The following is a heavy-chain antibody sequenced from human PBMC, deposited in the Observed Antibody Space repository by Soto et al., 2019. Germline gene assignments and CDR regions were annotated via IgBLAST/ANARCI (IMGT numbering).Heavy chain of an antibody. V-gene: IGHV4-34*01. Sequence: QVQLQQWGAGLLKPSETLSLNCAVYGGSFYWTWIRQPPGEGLERIGEIRHSGSTNYNPSLKSRVSISIDRSKSQVSLTVYAVTAADTAVYYCARGGGDYDYAVDVWGQGTTVTVSS. J-gene: IGHJ6*02. CDR3: ARGGGDYDYAVDV. D-gene: IGHD4-17*01. CDR1: GGSFY. CDR2: IRHSGST.